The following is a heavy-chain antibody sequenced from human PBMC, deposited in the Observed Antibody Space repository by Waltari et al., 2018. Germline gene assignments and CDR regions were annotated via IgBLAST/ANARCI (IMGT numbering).Heavy chain of an antibody. Sequence: QLQLQESGPGLVKPSETLSLTCPVSGGSVSSSTYYWGWRRQPPGKGLEWIGGIYYGGRTYYNPSLKGRVTISVDTSKNQFSRRRSAVTAADTAVYYCAREGFPYWGQGTLVTVSS. J-gene: IGHJ4*02. CDR2: IYYGGRT. CDR3: AREGFPY. V-gene: IGHV4-39*07. CDR1: GGSVSSSTYY.